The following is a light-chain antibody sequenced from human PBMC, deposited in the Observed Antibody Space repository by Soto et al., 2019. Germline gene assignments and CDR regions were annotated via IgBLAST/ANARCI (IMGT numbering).Light chain of an antibody. CDR2: GAS. CDR3: QQYYNWPRT. J-gene: IGKJ1*01. V-gene: IGKV3-15*01. CDR1: QNVGNN. Sequence: EIVLTQSPATLSVSPGERATLSCRASQNVGNNLVWYQQKPGQAPRLLTYGASTRATGIPARFSGSGSGTEFTLTISSLQPEDFAVYYCQQYYNWPRTFGQGTKVDIK.